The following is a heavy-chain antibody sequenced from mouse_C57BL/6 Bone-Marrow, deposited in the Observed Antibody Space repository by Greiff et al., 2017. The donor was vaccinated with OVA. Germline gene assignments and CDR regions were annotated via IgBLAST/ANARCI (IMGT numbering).Heavy chain of an antibody. CDR3: ARMDTTVVAQRWYFDV. D-gene: IGHD1-1*01. CDR1: GYTFTSYW. J-gene: IGHJ1*03. Sequence: QVQLQQPGAELVMPGASVKLSCKASGYTFTSYWMHWVKQRPGQGLEWIGEIDPSDSYTNYNQKFKGKSTLTVDKSSSTAYMELRSLTSEDSAVYFCARMDTTVVAQRWYFDVWGTGTTVTVSS. V-gene: IGHV1-69*01. CDR2: IDPSDSYT.